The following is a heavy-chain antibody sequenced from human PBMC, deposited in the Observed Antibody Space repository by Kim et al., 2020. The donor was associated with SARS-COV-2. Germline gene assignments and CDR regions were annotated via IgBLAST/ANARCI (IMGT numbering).Heavy chain of an antibody. D-gene: IGHD3-22*01. Sequence: ASVKVSCKASRYTFTDYYIHWVRQAPGQGLEWMGRINPNSDVTNYAQKFQGRVTMTRDTSISTVYMELSRLRSDDTAMYYCARGGYYDDSGGQHSFDVWGQGTMVTVSS. V-gene: IGHV1-2*06. J-gene: IGHJ3*01. CDR3: ARGGYYDDSGGQHSFDV. CDR2: INPNSDVT. CDR1: RYTFTDYY.